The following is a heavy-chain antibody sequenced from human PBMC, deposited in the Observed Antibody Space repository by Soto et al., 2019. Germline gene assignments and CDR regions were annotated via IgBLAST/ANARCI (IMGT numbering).Heavy chain of an antibody. CDR3: ARGGSSGWSA. Sequence: QVQLVESGGGVVQPGRSLRLSCAASGFTFSSYAMHWVRQAPGKGLEWVAVISYDGSNKYYADSVKGRFIISRDNSKNTLYLQMNSLRAEDTAVYYCARGGSSGWSAWGQGTLVTVSS. CDR2: ISYDGSNK. CDR1: GFTFSSYA. D-gene: IGHD6-19*01. J-gene: IGHJ5*02. V-gene: IGHV3-30-3*01.